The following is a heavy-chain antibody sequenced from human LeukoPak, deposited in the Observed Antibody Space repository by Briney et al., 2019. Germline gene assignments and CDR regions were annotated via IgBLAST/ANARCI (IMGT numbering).Heavy chain of an antibody. CDR2: INHSGST. Sequence: PSETLSLTCAVYGVSFSGYYWSWIRQPPGKGLEWIGEINHSGSTNYNPSLKSRVTISVDTSKNQFSLKLSSVTAADTAVYYCARVGSSSWKGFDPWGQGTLVTVSS. V-gene: IGHV4-34*01. CDR1: GVSFSGYY. J-gene: IGHJ5*02. D-gene: IGHD6-13*01. CDR3: ARVGSSSWKGFDP.